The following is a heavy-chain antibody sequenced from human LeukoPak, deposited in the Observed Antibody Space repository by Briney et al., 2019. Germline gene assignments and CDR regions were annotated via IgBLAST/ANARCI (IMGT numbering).Heavy chain of an antibody. CDR1: GFPPRNYA. Sequence: GVPLSRSCAASGFPPRNYAMSRLRQATGKGPAGVSALSGGDFSTDYADSVKARSTISRDTSKNTLYLHMNSLRAEDTAVYYCAKARGSAPHYYDMDVWGKGTTVTVSS. V-gene: IGHV3-23*01. CDR2: LSGGDFST. D-gene: IGHD3-10*01. CDR3: AKARGSAPHYYDMDV. J-gene: IGHJ6*03.